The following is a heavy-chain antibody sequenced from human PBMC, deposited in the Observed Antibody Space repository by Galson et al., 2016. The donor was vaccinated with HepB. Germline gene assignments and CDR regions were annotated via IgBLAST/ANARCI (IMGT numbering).Heavy chain of an antibody. J-gene: IGHJ3*01. CDR1: QFTFSDSA. CDR3: AKTKRSLEWYGAYDV. D-gene: IGHD3-3*01. Sequence: SLILSCAGSQFTFSDSAIHWVRQAPGKGLAWVAIISYNGRSDYYSDSVKGRFPISRDNSKHTVYLQMNSLSPEETAVYFCAKTKRSLEWYGAYDVWGQGTMVTVSS. V-gene: IGHV3-30*18. CDR2: ISYNGRSD.